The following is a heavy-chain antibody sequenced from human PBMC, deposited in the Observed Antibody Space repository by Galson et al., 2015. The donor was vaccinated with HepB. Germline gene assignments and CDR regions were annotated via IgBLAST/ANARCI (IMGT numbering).Heavy chain of an antibody. J-gene: IGHJ2*01. V-gene: IGHV3-30*04. CDR2: ISYTGTYT. D-gene: IGHD4-17*01. Sequence: SLRLSCAASGFSFNYFPMHWVRQAPGKGLEWVAVISYTGTYTGYADFGRGRFTISSDNSRNALYLQMNSLTVEDTALYYCVRPRGAGAGDYQNWYFDLWGRGTPVTVSS. CDR1: GFSFNYFP. CDR3: VRPRGAGAGDYQNWYFDL.